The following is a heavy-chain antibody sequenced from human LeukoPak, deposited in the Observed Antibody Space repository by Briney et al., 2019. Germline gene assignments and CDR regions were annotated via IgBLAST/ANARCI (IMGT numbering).Heavy chain of an antibody. CDR3: ASKIKVRGPLFLADY. CDR1: GYSFTSYW. CDR2: IYPGDSDT. J-gene: IGHJ4*02. V-gene: IGHV5-51*01. Sequence: GESLKISCKGSGYSFTSYWIGWVRQMPGKGLEWMGIIYPGDSDTRYSPSFQGQVTISADKSISTAYLQWSSLKASDTAMYYCASKIKVRGPLFLADYWGQGTLVTVSS. D-gene: IGHD3-10*01.